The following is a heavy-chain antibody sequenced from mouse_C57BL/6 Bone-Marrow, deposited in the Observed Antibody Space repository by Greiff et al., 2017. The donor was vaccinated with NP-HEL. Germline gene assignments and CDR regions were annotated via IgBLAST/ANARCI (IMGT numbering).Heavy chain of an antibody. J-gene: IGHJ3*01. CDR3: EGGAY. CDR2: IYRGDGDT. CDR1: GFELSNYW. V-gene: IGHV1-80*01. Sequence: VQLQQSGAELVKPGASVKISCKASGFELSNYWMNWVRQRPGKGLEWMGQIYRGDGDTNYNGLFKDKATLTADKYSSTAYMQLSRLTSEDCAVYFCEGGAYWGQGTLVTVSA.